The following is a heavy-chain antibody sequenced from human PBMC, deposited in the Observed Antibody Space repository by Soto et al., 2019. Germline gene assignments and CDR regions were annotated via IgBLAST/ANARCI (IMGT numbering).Heavy chain of an antibody. D-gene: IGHD3-3*01. Sequence: QVQLVQSGAEVKKPGASVKVSCKASGYTFTSYAMHWVRQAPGQRREWMGWINAGNGNTKYSQKFQGRVTITRDTSASTAYMELSSLRSEDTAVYYCARGRSITIFGVENWFDPWGQGTLVTVSS. CDR3: ARGRSITIFGVENWFDP. CDR2: INAGNGNT. CDR1: GYTFTSYA. J-gene: IGHJ5*02. V-gene: IGHV1-3*01.